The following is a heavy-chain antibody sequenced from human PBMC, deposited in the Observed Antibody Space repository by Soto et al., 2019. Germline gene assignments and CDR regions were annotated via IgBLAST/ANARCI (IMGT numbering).Heavy chain of an antibody. J-gene: IGHJ4*02. CDR3: ARGTGGNGLGY. V-gene: IGHV3-74*01. D-gene: IGHD2-15*01. CDR1: GFTFSSYW. CDR2: INNNGSST. Sequence: EVQLVESGGGLVQPGGSLRLSCAASGFTFSSYWMQWVRQAPGKGLVWVSRINNNGSSTNYADSVKGRFTISRDNAKNTLYLRMNSLRAEDTAVYYCARGTGGNGLGYWGQGTLVTVSS.